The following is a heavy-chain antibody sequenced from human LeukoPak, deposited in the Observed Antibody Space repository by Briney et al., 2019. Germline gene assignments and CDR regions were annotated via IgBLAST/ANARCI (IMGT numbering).Heavy chain of an antibody. D-gene: IGHD1-26*01. Sequence: PSETLSLTCTVSGGSISTNNYYWGWIRQPPGKGLEWIGNIFYSGSTYYSPSLKSRVTISLDTSRNQFSLNLSSVTAADTAVYYCARVGGYSYIDVWGKGTTVTISS. J-gene: IGHJ6*03. CDR1: GGSISTNNYY. V-gene: IGHV4-39*07. CDR3: ARVGGYSYIDV. CDR2: IFYSGST.